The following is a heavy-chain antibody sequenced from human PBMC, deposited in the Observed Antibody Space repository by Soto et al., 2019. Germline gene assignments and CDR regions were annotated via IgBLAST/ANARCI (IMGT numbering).Heavy chain of an antibody. V-gene: IGHV4-34*01. D-gene: IGHD2-2*01. J-gene: IGHJ5*02. Sequence: QVQLQQWGAGLLKPSETLSLTCAVYGGSFSGYYWSWIRQPPGKGLEWIGEINHSGSTNYNPSLKSRVTISVDTSKNQFSLKLSSVTAADTAVYYCARPFFRGSSTSRMGWFDPWGQGTLVTVSS. CDR2: INHSGST. CDR3: ARPFFRGSSTSRMGWFDP. CDR1: GGSFSGYY.